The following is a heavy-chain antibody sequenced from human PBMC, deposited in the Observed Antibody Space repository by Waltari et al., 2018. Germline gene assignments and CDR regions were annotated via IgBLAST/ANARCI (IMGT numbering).Heavy chain of an antibody. CDR3: ARDPPGVAAAGPGRG. D-gene: IGHD6-25*01. CDR1: GITVGKNY. V-gene: IGHV3-66*02. CDR2: IYSSGST. Sequence: EVQLVESGGGLVQPGGSLRLSCAASGITVGKNYLSWVRQAPGKGLELISLIYSSGSTYYADSVKGRFTISRDNSKNTLYLQMNSLRSEDTAVYFCARDPPGVAAAGPGRGWGQGTLVTVSS. J-gene: IGHJ4*02.